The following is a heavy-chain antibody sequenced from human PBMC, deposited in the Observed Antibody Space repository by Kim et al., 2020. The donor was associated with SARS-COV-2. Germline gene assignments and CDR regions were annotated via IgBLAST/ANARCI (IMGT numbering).Heavy chain of an antibody. CDR2: IRGDGST. V-gene: IGHV3-53*01. J-gene: IGHJ6*02. Sequence: GGSLRLSCEASGFIVSTYYMTWIRQAPGKGLEWLSVIRGDGSTNYADSVRGRFTVSRDNPKNTLFLQMNSLRTEDAAVYHCAREYYFRMDLWGQGTTVTVSS. CDR3: AREYYFRMDL. CDR1: GFIVSTYY.